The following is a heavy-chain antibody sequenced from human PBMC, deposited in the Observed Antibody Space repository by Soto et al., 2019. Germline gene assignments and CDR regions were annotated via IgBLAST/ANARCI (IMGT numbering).Heavy chain of an antibody. Sequence: GGSLRLSCAASGFDASVNFMTWVRQAPGKGLEWVSAINNGGSTFYADSVKGRFTISRDDSKNTLFLQMNSLRVEDTAMYYCVRENYYYGMDVWGQGTAVTVSS. CDR3: VRENYYYGMDV. CDR1: GFDASVNF. J-gene: IGHJ6*02. CDR2: INNGGST. V-gene: IGHV3-66*01.